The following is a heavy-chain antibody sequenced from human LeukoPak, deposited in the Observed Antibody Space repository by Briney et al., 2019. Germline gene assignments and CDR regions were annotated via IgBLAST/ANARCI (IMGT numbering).Heavy chain of an antibody. Sequence: GGSLRLSCAASGFTVSSDYMSWVRQAPGKGLEWVSVIYSGGSTYYADSVKGRFTISRDKSKNTVYLQMNSLRFEGTAMYYCARNWFDPRGQGTLVTVSS. V-gene: IGHV3-53*05. CDR3: ARNWFDP. CDR2: IYSGGST. CDR1: GFTVSSDY. J-gene: IGHJ5*02.